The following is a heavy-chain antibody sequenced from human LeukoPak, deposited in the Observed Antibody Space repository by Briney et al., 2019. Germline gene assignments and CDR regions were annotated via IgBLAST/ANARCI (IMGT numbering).Heavy chain of an antibody. J-gene: IGHJ2*01. V-gene: IGHV4-59*01. CDR2: IYHSGST. CDR1: GGSLSGYS. D-gene: IGHD3-10*01. CDR3: ARGVRYFDL. Sequence: SETLSLTCTVSGGSLSGYSWNWIRQPPGKGLEWIGYIYHSGSTNYNPSLKSRVTISLDTSNNQFSLKVTSVNAADTAVYYCARGVRYFDLWGRGTLVTVSS.